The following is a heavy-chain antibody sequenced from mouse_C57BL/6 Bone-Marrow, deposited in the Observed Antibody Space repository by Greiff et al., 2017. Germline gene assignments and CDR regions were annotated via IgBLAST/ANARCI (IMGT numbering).Heavy chain of an antibody. V-gene: IGHV1-81*01. Sequence: VQLQQSGAELARPGASVKLSCTASGYTFTSYGISWVKQRTGQGLEWIGEIYPRSGNTYYNAKFKGKATLTADKSSSTAYMELRSLTSEDSAVYFCARWRLRRFAYWGQGTLVTVSA. CDR3: ARWRLRRFAY. CDR2: IYPRSGNT. J-gene: IGHJ3*01. CDR1: GYTFTSYG. D-gene: IGHD2-4*01.